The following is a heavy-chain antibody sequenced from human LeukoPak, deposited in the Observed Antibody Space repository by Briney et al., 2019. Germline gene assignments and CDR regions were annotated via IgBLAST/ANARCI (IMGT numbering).Heavy chain of an antibody. D-gene: IGHD1-1*01. J-gene: IGHJ5*02. CDR3: ARVEEWPDNWFDP. CDR2: IYHSGST. CDR1: GYSISNGYS. V-gene: IGHV4-38-2*02. Sequence: PSETLSLTCTVSGYSISNGYSWGWIRQPPGKGLEWIGSIYHSGSTYYNPSLKSRVTISVDTSKNQFSLKLSSVTAADTAVYYCARVEEWPDNWFDPWGQGTLVTVSS.